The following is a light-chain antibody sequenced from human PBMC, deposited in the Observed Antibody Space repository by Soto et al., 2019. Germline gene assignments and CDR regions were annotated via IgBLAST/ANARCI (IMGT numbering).Light chain of an antibody. J-gene: IGKJ5*01. Sequence: IVLTQSPATRSLSPGESATLSCRATRSVSSYLAWYQQKAGQAPRLLIYDASSRPTDIPARLSGSGYGKDLTITISSLETEDFELYYCQQRSNWPITFGHGTRLEIK. CDR1: RSVSSY. V-gene: IGKV3-11*01. CDR3: QQRSNWPIT. CDR2: DAS.